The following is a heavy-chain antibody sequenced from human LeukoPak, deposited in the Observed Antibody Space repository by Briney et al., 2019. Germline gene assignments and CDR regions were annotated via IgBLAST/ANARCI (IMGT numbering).Heavy chain of an antibody. CDR3: ARIPQPYDFWSGYFDY. V-gene: IGHV3-21*01. J-gene: IGHJ4*02. CDR1: GFTFSSYS. D-gene: IGHD3-3*01. CDR2: ISSSSSYI. Sequence: PGGSLRLSCAASGFTFSSYSMNWVRQAPGKGLEWVSSISSSSSYIYYADSVKGRFTISRDNAKNSLYLQMNSLRVEDTAVYYCARIPQPYDFWSGYFDYWGQGTLVTVSS.